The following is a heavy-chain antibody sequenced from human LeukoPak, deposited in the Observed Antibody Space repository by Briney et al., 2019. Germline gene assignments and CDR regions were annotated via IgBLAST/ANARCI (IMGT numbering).Heavy chain of an antibody. J-gene: IGHJ4*02. Sequence: GGSLRLSCAASGFTFSSYGMHWVRQAPGKGLEWVAVISYDGSNKYYADSVKGRFTISRDNSKNTLYLQMNSLRAEDTAVYYCAKDLHLWFGELSDWGQGTLVTVSS. V-gene: IGHV3-30*18. D-gene: IGHD3-10*01. CDR3: AKDLHLWFGELSD. CDR2: ISYDGSNK. CDR1: GFTFSSYG.